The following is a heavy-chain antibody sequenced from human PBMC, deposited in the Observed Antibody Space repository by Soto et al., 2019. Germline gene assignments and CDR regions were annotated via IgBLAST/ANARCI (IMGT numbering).Heavy chain of an antibody. CDR2: IYYSGSP. Sequence: SETLSLTCTVSGGSITTGGYYWSWIRQHPWKGLEWIGYIYYSGSPYYNPSLKSRVSISVDTSKNQFSLKLSALTAAVTAMNYCARLSASGPHKPYYFDYSGQGTLVTVSS. J-gene: IGHJ4*02. V-gene: IGHV4-31*03. D-gene: IGHD3-10*01. CDR1: GGSITTGGYY. CDR3: ARLSASGPHKPYYFDY.